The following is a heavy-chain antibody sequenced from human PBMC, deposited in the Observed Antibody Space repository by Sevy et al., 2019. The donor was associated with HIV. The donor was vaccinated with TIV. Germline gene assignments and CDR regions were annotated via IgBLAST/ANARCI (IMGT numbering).Heavy chain of an antibody. CDR1: GYTFTSYD. D-gene: IGHD3-22*01. J-gene: IGHJ6*02. CDR3: ARYYYDSSGYYDYNGMDV. Sequence: ASVKVSCKASGYTFTSYDINWVRQATGQGLEWMGWMNSNSGNTGYAQKFQGRVTMTRNTSISTAYMELSSLRSEETAVYYCARYYYDSSGYYDYNGMDVWGQRTTVTVSS. CDR2: MNSNSGNT. V-gene: IGHV1-8*01.